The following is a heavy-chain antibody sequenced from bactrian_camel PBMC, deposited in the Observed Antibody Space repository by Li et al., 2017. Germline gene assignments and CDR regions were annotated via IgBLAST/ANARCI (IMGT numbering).Heavy chain of an antibody. J-gene: IGHJ6*01. Sequence: QLVESGGGSGQAGGSLRLSCTDSVFTFDDADMGWYRQAPGNECELVSTITSDGTTYYTDSVKGRFTMSRDNAENTLYLQLNSLKTEDTAMYYCATWGFYSWGQGTQVTVS. CDR3: ATWGFYS. V-gene: IGHV3S55*01. CDR1: VFTFDDAD. D-gene: IGHD5*01. CDR2: ITSDGTT.